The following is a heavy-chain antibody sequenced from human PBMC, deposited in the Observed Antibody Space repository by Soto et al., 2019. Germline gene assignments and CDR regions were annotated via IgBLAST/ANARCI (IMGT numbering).Heavy chain of an antibody. Sequence: EVQLVESGGDLVQPGGSLRLSCAASGFTFSDHYMDWVRQAPGQGPEWVARIRNKANGYTTEYAASVKGRFTISRDDLKDLVYLQMNSLKTEDSAVYYCARGRRWGLSNGMDVWGQGTTVTVSS. V-gene: IGHV3-72*01. CDR2: IRNKANGYTT. J-gene: IGHJ6*02. D-gene: IGHD2-21*02. CDR3: ARGRRWGLSNGMDV. CDR1: GFTFSDHY.